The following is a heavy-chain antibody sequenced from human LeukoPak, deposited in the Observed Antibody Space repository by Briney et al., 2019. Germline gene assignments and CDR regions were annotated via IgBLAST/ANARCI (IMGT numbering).Heavy chain of an antibody. CDR1: GFTFSSFD. CDR3: ASATATTPRLWFGDSWGYYMDV. D-gene: IGHD3-10*01. V-gene: IGHV3-30*02. CDR2: IRYDGSRK. Sequence: GGSLRLSCATSGFTFSSFDMDWVRQAPGKGLEWVAFIRYDGSRKYYADSVKGRFTISRDNSRKTLYLQMNSLRAEDTAVYYCASATATTPRLWFGDSWGYYMDVWGKGTTVTVSS. J-gene: IGHJ6*03.